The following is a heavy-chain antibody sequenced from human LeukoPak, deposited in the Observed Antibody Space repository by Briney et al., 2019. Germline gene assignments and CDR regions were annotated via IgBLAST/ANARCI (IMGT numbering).Heavy chain of an antibody. Sequence: SETLSLTCTVSGGSISSYYWSWIRQPPGEGLEWIGYIYYSGSTNYNPSLKSRVTISVDTSKNQFSLKLSSVTAADTAVYYCARNRDGYNSFDYWGQGTLVTVSS. J-gene: IGHJ4*02. V-gene: IGHV4-59*01. CDR1: GGSISSYY. CDR2: IYYSGST. CDR3: ARNRDGYNSFDY. D-gene: IGHD5-24*01.